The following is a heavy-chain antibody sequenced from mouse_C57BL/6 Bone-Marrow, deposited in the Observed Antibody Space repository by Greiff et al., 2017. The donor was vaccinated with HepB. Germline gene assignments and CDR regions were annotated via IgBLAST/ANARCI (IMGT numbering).Heavy chain of an antibody. CDR2: IYPRSGNT. CDR3: APYYYGSSYGWFAY. Sequence: LVESGAELARPGASVKLSCKASGYTFTSYGISWVKQRTGQGLEWIGEIYPRSGNTYYNEKFKGKATLTADKSSSTAYMELRSLTSEDSAVYFCAPYYYGSSYGWFAYWGQGTLVTVSA. CDR1: GYTFTSYG. V-gene: IGHV1-81*01. J-gene: IGHJ3*01. D-gene: IGHD1-1*01.